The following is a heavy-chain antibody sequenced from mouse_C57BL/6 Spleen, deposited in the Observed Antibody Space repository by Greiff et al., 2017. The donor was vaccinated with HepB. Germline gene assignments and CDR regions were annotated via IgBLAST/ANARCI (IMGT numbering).Heavy chain of an antibody. CDR1: GFTFSNYW. J-gene: IGHJ2*01. V-gene: IGHV6-3*01. Sequence: EVKVVESGGGLVQPGGSMKLSCVASGFTFSNYWMNWVRQSPEKGLEWVAQIRLKSDNYATHYAESVKGRFTISRDDSKSSVYLQMNNLRAEDTGMYYCTVGVTTVVARTDFDYWGQGTTLTVSS. CDR2: IRLKSDNYAT. CDR3: TVGVTTVVARTDFDY. D-gene: IGHD1-1*01.